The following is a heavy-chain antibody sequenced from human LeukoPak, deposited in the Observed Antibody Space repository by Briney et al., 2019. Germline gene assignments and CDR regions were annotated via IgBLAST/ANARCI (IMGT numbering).Heavy chain of an antibody. V-gene: IGHV3-23*01. J-gene: IGHJ4*02. CDR2: ISGSGGST. CDR1: GFTFSSYA. D-gene: IGHD1-26*01. CDR3: AKDGKVGAAKGKYYFDY. Sequence: GGSLRLSCAASGFTFSSYAMTWVRQAPGKGLEWVSGISGSGGSTYYADSVKGRFTISRDSSKNTLFLQMNSLRVEDTAVYYCAKDGKVGAAKGKYYFDYWGQGTLVTVSS.